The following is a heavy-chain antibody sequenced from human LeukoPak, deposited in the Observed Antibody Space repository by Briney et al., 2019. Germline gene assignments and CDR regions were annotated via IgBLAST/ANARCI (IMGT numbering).Heavy chain of an antibody. CDR1: GGSFSGYY. D-gene: IGHD2-2*01. CDR3: ARHQGSIVVVPAAPTAGNAFDI. J-gene: IGHJ3*02. V-gene: IGHV4-34*01. Sequence: SETLSLTCAVYGGSFSGYYWSRIRQPPGKGLEWIGEINHSGSTNYNPSLKSRVTISVDTSKNQFSLKLSSVTAADTAVYYCARHQGSIVVVPAAPTAGNAFDIWGQGTMVTVSS. CDR2: INHSGST.